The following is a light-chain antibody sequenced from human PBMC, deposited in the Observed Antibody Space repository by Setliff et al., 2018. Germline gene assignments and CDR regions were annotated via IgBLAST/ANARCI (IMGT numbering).Light chain of an antibody. CDR3: QHYNNWRQT. V-gene: IGKV3-15*01. CDR2: DAS. CDR1: QNINNN. Sequence: EIVMTQSPATLSVAPGDRATLSCWASQNINNNLAWYQQKPGQAPRLLIYDASTRATGTADRFSGSGSGTEFTLTISSLQSGDFAVYYCQHYNNWRQTVGQGTKVDIK. J-gene: IGKJ1*01.